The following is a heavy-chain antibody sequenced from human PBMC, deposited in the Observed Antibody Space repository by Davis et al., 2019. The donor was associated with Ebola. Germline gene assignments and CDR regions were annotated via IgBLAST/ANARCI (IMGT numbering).Heavy chain of an antibody. D-gene: IGHD2-8*02. J-gene: IGHJ4*02. CDR2: FSSTGSRI. Sequence: PGGFLRFSFPASGSLFTTYTMNWSRQAPGKGRYWVSHFSSTGSRIFYADPVKGRFTISRDNSKNTLSLQMDSLRADDTAVYYCAKSFLHTGPHMSEFRGVDYWGQGTVVTVSS. V-gene: IGHV3-48*04. CDR3: AKSFLHTGPHMSEFRGVDY. CDR1: GSLFTTYT.